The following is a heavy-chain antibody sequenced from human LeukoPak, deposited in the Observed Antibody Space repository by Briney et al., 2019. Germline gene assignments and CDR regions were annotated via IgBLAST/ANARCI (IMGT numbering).Heavy chain of an antibody. J-gene: IGHJ4*02. CDR2: TWYDGTNK. CDR3: ARGDRSSWFNFDY. Sequence: PGGSLRLSCAASGFTFSSYVMHWVRQAPGKGLEWVAVTWYDGTNKYFADSVRGRFSISRDNSKNTLYLQMNSLRAEDTAVYYCARGDRSSWFNFDYRGQGTLVTVSS. V-gene: IGHV3-33*01. D-gene: IGHD6-13*01. CDR1: GFTFSSYV.